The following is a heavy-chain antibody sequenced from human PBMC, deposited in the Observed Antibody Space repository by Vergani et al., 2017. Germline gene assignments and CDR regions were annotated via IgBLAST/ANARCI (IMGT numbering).Heavy chain of an antibody. CDR3: ARAAYCSGGSCYPQANAFDI. D-gene: IGHD2-15*01. CDR2: ISSSSSTI. J-gene: IGHJ3*02. Sequence: EVQLVESGGGLVQPGGSLRLSCAASGFTFSSYSMNWVRQAPGKGLEWVSYISSSSSTIYYADSVKGRFTISRDNAKNSLYLRMNSLRDEDTAVYYCARAAYCSGGSCYPQANAFDIWGQGTMVTVSS. V-gene: IGHV3-48*02. CDR1: GFTFSSYS.